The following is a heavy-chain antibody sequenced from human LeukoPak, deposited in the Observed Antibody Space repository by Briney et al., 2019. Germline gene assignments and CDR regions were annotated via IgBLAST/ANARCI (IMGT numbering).Heavy chain of an antibody. CDR1: GGTFSSYA. D-gene: IGHD3-9*01. V-gene: IGHV1-69*06. CDR3: ARAVLRYFDWLLAYNWFDP. CDR2: IIPIFGTA. Sequence: GSSVKVSCKASGGTFSSYAISWVRQDPGQGLEWMGGIIPIFGTANYAQKFQGRVTITADKSTSTAYMELSSLRSEDTAVYYCARAVLRYFDWLLAYNWFDPWGQGTLVTVSS. J-gene: IGHJ5*02.